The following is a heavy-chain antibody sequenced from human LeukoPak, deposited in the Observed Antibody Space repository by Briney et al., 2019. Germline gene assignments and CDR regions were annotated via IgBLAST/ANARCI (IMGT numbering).Heavy chain of an antibody. J-gene: IGHJ6*02. Sequence: GGSLRLSCAASGFTFSSYAMHWVRQAPGKGLEWVAVISYDGSNKYYADSVKGRFTISRDNSKNTLYLQMNSLRAEDTAVYYCARDKGLRFLEWFDGMDVWGQGTTVTVSS. V-gene: IGHV3-30*14. D-gene: IGHD3-3*01. CDR2: ISYDGSNK. CDR3: ARDKGLRFLEWFDGMDV. CDR1: GFTFSSYA.